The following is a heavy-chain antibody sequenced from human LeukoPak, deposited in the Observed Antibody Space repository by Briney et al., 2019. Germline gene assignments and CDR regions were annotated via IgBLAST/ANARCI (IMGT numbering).Heavy chain of an antibody. CDR3: ATYWVAARRYFDY. D-gene: IGHD6-6*01. CDR2: ISSSSSYI. Sequence: GGSLRLSCAASGFTFSSYSMNWVRQAPGKGLDWVSSISSSSSYIYYADSVKGRFTISRDNAKNSLYLQMNSLRAEDTAVYYCATYWVAARRYFDYWGQGTLVTVSS. J-gene: IGHJ4*02. CDR1: GFTFSSYS. V-gene: IGHV3-21*01.